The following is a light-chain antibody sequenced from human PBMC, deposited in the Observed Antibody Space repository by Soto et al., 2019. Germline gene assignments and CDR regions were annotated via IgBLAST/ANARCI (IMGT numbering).Light chain of an antibody. CDR3: QQYNNWPT. V-gene: IGKV3D-15*01. J-gene: IGKJ1*01. CDR2: ATS. CDR1: QSISRTY. Sequence: EIVLTQSPATLSLSPGARAPLSCRASQSISRTYLAWYQQNPVQAPRLLIYATSSRATGIPARFSGSGSGTEFTLTISSLQSEDFAVYYCQQYNNWPTFGQGTKVDIK.